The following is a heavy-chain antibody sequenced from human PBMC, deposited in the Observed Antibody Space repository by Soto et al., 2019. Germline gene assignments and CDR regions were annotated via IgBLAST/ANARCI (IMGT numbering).Heavy chain of an antibody. Sequence: ASVKVSCKASGYTFTSYGISWVRQAPGQGLEWMGWISAYNGNTNYAQRLQGRVTMTTDTSTSTAYMELRSLGSDDTAVYFCARDLDGSGNYYTDYWGQGTLVTVSS. D-gene: IGHD3-10*01. V-gene: IGHV1-18*04. J-gene: IGHJ4*02. CDR1: GYTFTSYG. CDR3: ARDLDGSGNYYTDY. CDR2: ISAYNGNT.